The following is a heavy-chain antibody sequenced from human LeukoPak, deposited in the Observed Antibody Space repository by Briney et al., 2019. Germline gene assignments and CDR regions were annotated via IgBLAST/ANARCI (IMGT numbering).Heavy chain of an antibody. CDR2: ISSSSSTI. J-gene: IGHJ6*03. CDR3: ARRPVAGHYYMDV. Sequence: QPGGSLRLSCAASGFTFTSYSMNWVRQAPGKGLEWVSYISSSSSTIYYADSVKGRFTISRDNAKNSLYLQMNSLRAEDTAVYYCARRPVAGHYYMDVWGKGTTVTVSS. D-gene: IGHD6-19*01. V-gene: IGHV3-48*01. CDR1: GFTFTSYS.